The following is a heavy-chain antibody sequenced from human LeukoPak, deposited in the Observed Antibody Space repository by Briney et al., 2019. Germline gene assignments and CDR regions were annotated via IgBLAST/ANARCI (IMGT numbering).Heavy chain of an antibody. V-gene: IGHV5-51*01. J-gene: IGHJ5*02. Sequence: GESLKISCKGSGYSFTSYWIGWVRQMPGKGLEWMGIIYPGDSDTRYSPSFQGQVTISADKSISTAYLQWSSLKASDTAMYYCARHFARIAAAGRRQGNWFDPWGQGTLVTVSS. CDR2: IYPGDSDT. CDR1: GYSFTSYW. CDR3: ARHFARIAAAGRRQGNWFDP. D-gene: IGHD6-13*01.